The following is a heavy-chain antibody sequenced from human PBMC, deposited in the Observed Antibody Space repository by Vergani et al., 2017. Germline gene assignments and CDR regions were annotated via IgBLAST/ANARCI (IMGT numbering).Heavy chain of an antibody. D-gene: IGHD1-1*01. V-gene: IGHV4-61*02. CDR3: ARDSGTDGFGY. Sequence: QVQLQESGPGLVKPSQTLSLTCTVSGASISSGSYYWSWIRQPAGKGLEWIGRIYTSGSTNYNPSLKSRVTISVDTAKNQFSLKLSSVTAADTAVYYGARDSGTDGFGYWGQGTLVTVSS. CDR2: IYTSGST. J-gene: IGHJ4*02. CDR1: GASISSGSYY.